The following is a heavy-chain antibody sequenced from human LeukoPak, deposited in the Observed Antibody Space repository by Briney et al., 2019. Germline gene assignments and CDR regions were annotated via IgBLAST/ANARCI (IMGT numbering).Heavy chain of an antibody. J-gene: IGHJ5*02. CDR3: ARDVGSGYDYWFDP. CDR2: VYHTGST. V-gene: IGHV4-59*01. D-gene: IGHD5-12*01. CDR1: DGSISFYS. Sequence: SETLSLTCTVSDGSISFYSWNWIRQPPGKGPEWIGYVYHTGSTNYNPSLKSRVTISVDTSKNQFSLRLSSVTAADTAVYYCARDVGSGYDYWFDPWGQGTLVTVSS.